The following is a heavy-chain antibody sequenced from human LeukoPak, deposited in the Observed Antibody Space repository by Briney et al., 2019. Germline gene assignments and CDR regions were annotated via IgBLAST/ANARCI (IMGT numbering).Heavy chain of an antibody. D-gene: IGHD5-18*01. J-gene: IGHJ6*02. CDR3: ARDLGNTTMDKNYYYGMDV. CDR2: IYYSGST. CDR1: GGSISSGGYY. V-gene: IGHV4-31*03. Sequence: PSETLSLTCTVSGGSISSGGYYWSWIRQHPGKGLEWIGYIYYSGSTYYNPSLKSRVTISVDTSKNQFSLKLSSVTAADTAVYYCARDLGNTTMDKNYYYGMDVWGQGTTVTVSS.